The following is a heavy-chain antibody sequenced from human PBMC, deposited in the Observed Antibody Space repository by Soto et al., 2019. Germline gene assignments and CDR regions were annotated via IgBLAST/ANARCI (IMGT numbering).Heavy chain of an antibody. CDR1: GGTFSSYT. V-gene: IGHV1-69*02. D-gene: IGHD1-26*01. J-gene: IGHJ4*02. CDR2: IIPIFGIA. Sequence: SVKVSCKASGGTFSSYTISWVRQAPGQGLEWMGRIIPIFGIANYAQKFQGRVTITADKSTSTAYMELSSLRSEDTAVYYCARGLGIYFLDYWSQGTSVTVAS. CDR3: ARGLGIYFLDY.